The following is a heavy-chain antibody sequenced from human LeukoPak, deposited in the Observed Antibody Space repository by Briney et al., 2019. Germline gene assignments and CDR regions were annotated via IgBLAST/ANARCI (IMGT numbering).Heavy chain of an antibody. V-gene: IGHV4-4*07. Sequence: PSETLSLTCTVSGVHVTSYYWSWLRQPPGKGLEWIGRIYTSGSTSYNPSLRSRLTMSVDTSKNQFSLNLSSVTAADTAVYYCARFTKDSSSSSGYYFDYWGQGTLVTVSS. CDR3: ARFTKDSSSSSGYYFDY. CDR1: GVHVTSYY. D-gene: IGHD6-13*01. CDR2: IYTSGST. J-gene: IGHJ4*02.